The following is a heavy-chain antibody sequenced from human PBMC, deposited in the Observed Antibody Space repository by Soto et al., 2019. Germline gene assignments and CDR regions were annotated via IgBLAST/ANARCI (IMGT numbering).Heavy chain of an antibody. J-gene: IGHJ6*02. CDR1: GFTFSSYG. V-gene: IGHV3-33*01. CDR2: IWYDGSNK. CDR3: ARAGYRSSWSPEPYGMDV. D-gene: IGHD6-13*01. Sequence: GGSLRLSCAASGFTFSSYGMHWVRQAPGKGLEWVAVIWYDGSNKYYADSVKGRFTISRDNSKNTLYLQMNSLRAEDTAVYYCARAGYRSSWSPEPYGMDVWGQGTKVTVYS.